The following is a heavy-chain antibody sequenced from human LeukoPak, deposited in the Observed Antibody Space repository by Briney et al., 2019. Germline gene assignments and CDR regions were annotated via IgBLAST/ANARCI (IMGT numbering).Heavy chain of an antibody. CDR1: GFTFSSYG. CDR2: ISYDGSNK. V-gene: IGHV3-33*05. Sequence: GGSLRLSCAASGFTFSSYGMHWVRQAPGKGLGWVAGISYDGSNKYYADSVKGRFTISREKAKNSLYMQMNSLRDEETGVYYCAELGITMIGGVWGKGTTVTISS. J-gene: IGHJ6*04. D-gene: IGHD3-10*02. CDR3: AELGITMIGGV.